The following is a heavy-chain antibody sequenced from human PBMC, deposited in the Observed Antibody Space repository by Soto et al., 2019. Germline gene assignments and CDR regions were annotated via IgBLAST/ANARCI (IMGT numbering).Heavy chain of an antibody. V-gene: IGHV4-39*01. CDR1: GGSISSSSYY. Sequence: QLQLQESGPGLVKPSETLSLTCTVSGGSISSSSYYWGWIRQPPGKGLEWIGSIYYSGSTYYNPSLKSRVTISVDTSKNQFSLKLSSVTAADTAVYYCAATPLGSAFDIWGQGTMVTVSS. CDR2: IYYSGST. J-gene: IGHJ3*02. CDR3: AATPLGSAFDI. D-gene: IGHD3-10*01.